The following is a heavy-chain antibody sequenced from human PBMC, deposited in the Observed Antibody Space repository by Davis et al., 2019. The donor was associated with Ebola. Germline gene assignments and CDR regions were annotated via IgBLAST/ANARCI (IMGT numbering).Heavy chain of an antibody. J-gene: IGHJ6*02. Sequence: SETLSLTCTVSGGSVSSGTYYWSWIRQPPGKGLEWIGEINHSGSTNYNPSLKSRVTISVDTSKNQFSLKLSSVTAADTAVYYCARGDFDWLRVGMDVWGQGTTVTVSS. CDR3: ARGDFDWLRVGMDV. CDR1: GGSVSSGTYY. CDR2: INHSGST. V-gene: IGHV4-39*07. D-gene: IGHD3-9*01.